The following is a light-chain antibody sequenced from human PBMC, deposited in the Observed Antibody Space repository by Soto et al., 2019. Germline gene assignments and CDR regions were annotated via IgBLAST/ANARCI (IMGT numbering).Light chain of an antibody. CDR3: SSYTSSSTLV. J-gene: IGLJ2*01. CDR1: SSDVGGYNY. Sequence: QPVLTQPASVSGSPGQSITISCTGTSSDVGGYNYVSWYQQHPGKAPKLMIYDVTDRPSGVSDRFSGSKSGNTASLTISGLQADDEADYFCSSYTSSSTLVFGGGTKVTVL. CDR2: DVT. V-gene: IGLV2-14*03.